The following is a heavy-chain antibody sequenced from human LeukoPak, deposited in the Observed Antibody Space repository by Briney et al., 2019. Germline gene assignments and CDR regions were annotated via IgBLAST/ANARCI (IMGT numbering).Heavy chain of an antibody. CDR3: AKDLDYTPGGYDLDN. CDR1: GLTFSSYA. J-gene: IGHJ4*02. D-gene: IGHD6-19*01. V-gene: IGHV3-23*01. Sequence: GGSLRLSCTASGLTFSSYAMSWARQAPGKGLEWVSGIGAGGTFTYYADSVKGRFTIFRDNSRNTLYLQMNRLRADDTAIYYSAKDLDYTPGGYDLDNWGQGDPVTVSS. CDR2: IGAGGTFT.